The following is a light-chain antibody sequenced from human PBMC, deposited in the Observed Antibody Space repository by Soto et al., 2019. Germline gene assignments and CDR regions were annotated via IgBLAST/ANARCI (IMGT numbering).Light chain of an antibody. Sequence: EIVLTQSPGTLSLSPGERATLSCRASQSISSSYLAWYQQKPGQAPRLLVYGAPSRSTGIPYRFSGSGSGTDFTLPISRLPTEDFAVSDCPHYGSSLFTFGPGTKVHIK. CDR1: QSISSSY. CDR2: GAP. CDR3: PHYGSSLFT. V-gene: IGKV3-20*01. J-gene: IGKJ3*01.